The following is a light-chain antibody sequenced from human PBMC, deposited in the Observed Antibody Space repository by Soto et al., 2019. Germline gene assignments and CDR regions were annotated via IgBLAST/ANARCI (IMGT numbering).Light chain of an antibody. CDR3: QQYNSYSTT. V-gene: IGKV1-5*03. Sequence: DIQMTQSPSTLSASVGDRVTITCRASQSISTRLAWYQQKPGKAPKLLIYKASSLESGVPSRFSGSGSGTEFTLTISSLQPDDFATYYCQQYNSYSTTFGQGTKVEIK. CDR2: KAS. CDR1: QSISTR. J-gene: IGKJ1*01.